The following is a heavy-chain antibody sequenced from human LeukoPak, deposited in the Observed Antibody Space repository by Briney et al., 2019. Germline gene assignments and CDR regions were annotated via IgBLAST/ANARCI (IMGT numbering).Heavy chain of an antibody. CDR1: GDSLSSYY. Sequence: SETLSLTCTVSGDSLSSYYWSWIRQPPGKGLEWIGHISNRGNSSYNPSLKPRVTISIDTSKNQFSLKLSSVTAADTAVYYCARVGRGGYDSSGYYIFDYWGQGTLVTVSS. V-gene: IGHV4-59*01. CDR2: ISNRGNS. D-gene: IGHD3-22*01. CDR3: ARVGRGGYDSSGYYIFDY. J-gene: IGHJ4*02.